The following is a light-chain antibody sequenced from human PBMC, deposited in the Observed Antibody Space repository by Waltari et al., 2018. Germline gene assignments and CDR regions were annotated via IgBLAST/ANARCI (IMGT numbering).Light chain of an antibody. J-gene: IGLJ1*01. CDR2: QVS. V-gene: IGLV2-8*01. CDR3: SSYAGSDIYV. CDR1: SSDVGSYNH. Sequence: QSALSQPPSAYGSPGQSVTISCTGTSSDVGSYNHVSWYQQHPGTAPTVMIDQVSKRPAGFPDRFSGSKSANTASLTVSGLQAEDEADYYCSSYAGSDIYVFGTGTKVTVL.